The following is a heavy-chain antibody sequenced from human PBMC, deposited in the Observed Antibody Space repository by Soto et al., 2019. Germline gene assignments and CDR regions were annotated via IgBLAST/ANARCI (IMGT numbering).Heavy chain of an antibody. CDR1: GFTFSGYS. CDR2: ISSSSSYI. V-gene: IGHV3-21*01. Sequence: GGSLRLSCAASGFTFSGYSMNWVRQAPGKGLEWVSSISSSSSYIYYADSVKGRFTISRDNAKNSLYLQMNSLRAEDTAVYYCARGPDLPYDFWSGTTMFFDYWGQGTLVTVSS. J-gene: IGHJ4*02. D-gene: IGHD3-3*01. CDR3: ARGPDLPYDFWSGTTMFFDY.